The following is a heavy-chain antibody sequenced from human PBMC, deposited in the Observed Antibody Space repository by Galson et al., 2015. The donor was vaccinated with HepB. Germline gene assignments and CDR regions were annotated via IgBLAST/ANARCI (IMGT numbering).Heavy chain of an antibody. J-gene: IGHJ2*01. CDR3: ARDHLLRGWYFDL. CDR1: GFTFSSYG. Sequence: SLRLSCAASGFTFSSYGMHWVRQAPGKGLEWVAVIWYDGSNKYYADSVKGRFTISRDNSKNTLYLQMNSLRAEDTAVYYCARDHLLRGWYFDLWGRGTLVTVSS. V-gene: IGHV3-33*08. CDR2: IWYDGSNK.